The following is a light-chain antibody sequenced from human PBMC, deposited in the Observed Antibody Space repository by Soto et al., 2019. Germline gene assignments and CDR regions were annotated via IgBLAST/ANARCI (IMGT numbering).Light chain of an antibody. V-gene: IGLV2-8*01. Sequence: QSVLTQPPSASGSPGQSVTISCTGTSSDVGGYNYVSWYQQHPGKAPKLMIYEVSKRPSGASDRFSGTKSGNTASLTVSGLQAEDEADYYCSSYAGNKDGFGTGTKVTVL. CDR2: EVS. J-gene: IGLJ1*01. CDR1: SSDVGGYNY. CDR3: SSYAGNKDG.